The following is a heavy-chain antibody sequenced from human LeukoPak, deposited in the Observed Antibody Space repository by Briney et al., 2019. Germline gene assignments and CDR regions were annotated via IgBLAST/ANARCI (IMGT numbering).Heavy chain of an antibody. CDR1: GFTFSVYS. CDR2: ISGTGSHI. Sequence: GGSLRLSCEASGFTFSVYSMNWVRQAPGKGLEWVSSISGTGSHIYSADSMKGRFIISRDNAKNSLYLQMNSLRVEDTAVYYCARYRDGYTYFDYWGQGTLVTVSS. J-gene: IGHJ4*02. D-gene: IGHD5-24*01. V-gene: IGHV3-21*01. CDR3: ARYRDGYTYFDY.